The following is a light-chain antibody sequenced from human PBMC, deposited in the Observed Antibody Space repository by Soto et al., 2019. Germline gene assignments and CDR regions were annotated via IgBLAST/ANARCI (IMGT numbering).Light chain of an antibody. J-gene: IGKJ1*01. CDR2: GAS. V-gene: IGKV3-20*01. Sequence: EIVLTQSPCTLSSSPGERATLSCRASQTVTSNYLAWCQQKPGQAPRLLFFGASIRATGLPDRFSGGGSGTDFTLTISRLEPEDFAVYYCQQYGSSPGTFGQGTKV. CDR1: QTVTSNY. CDR3: QQYGSSPGT.